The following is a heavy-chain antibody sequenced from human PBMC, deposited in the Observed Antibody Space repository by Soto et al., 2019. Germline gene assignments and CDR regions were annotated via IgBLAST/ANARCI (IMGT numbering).Heavy chain of an antibody. CDR2: SRNRVNNFST. V-gene: IGHV3-72*01. CDR1: AVSEFSFSDQY. D-gene: IGHD2-21*01. CDR3: SRVDPIAKSPDY. Sequence: QPGGSLRLSCTVSAVSEFSFSDQYMDWVRQAPGKGLEWVGRSRNRVNNFSTAYAASVQGRFTISRDESKNTVYLQMHSLKTDDTAVYYCSRVDPIAKSPDYWGQGTLVTVSS. J-gene: IGHJ4*02.